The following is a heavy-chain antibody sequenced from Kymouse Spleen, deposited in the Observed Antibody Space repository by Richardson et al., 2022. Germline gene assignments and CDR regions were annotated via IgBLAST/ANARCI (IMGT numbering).Heavy chain of an antibody. D-gene: IGHD1-20*01,IGHD1-7*01. CDR1: GFTFSSYG. J-gene: IGHJ4*02. V-gene: IGHV3-30*18. CDR2: ISYDGSNK. Sequence: QVQLVESGGGVVQPGRSLRLSCAASGFTFSSYGMHWVRQAPGKGLEWVAVISYDGSNKYYADSVKGRFTISRDNSKNTLYLQMNSLRAEDTAVYYCAKGEWGITGTLDYWGQGTLVTVSS. CDR3: AKGEWGITGTLDY.